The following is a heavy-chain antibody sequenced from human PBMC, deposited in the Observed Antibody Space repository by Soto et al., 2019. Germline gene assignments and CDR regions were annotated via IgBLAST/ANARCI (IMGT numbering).Heavy chain of an antibody. Sequence: SVKVSCKASGFTFTSSAVQWVRQARGQRLEWIGWIVVGSGNTNYAQKFQERVTITRDMSTSTAYMELSSLRSEDTAVYYCAAAGSVYDSDNWFDPWGQGTLVTVSS. D-gene: IGHD5-12*01. CDR2: IVVGSGNT. CDR3: AAAGSVYDSDNWFDP. V-gene: IGHV1-58*01. J-gene: IGHJ5*02. CDR1: GFTFTSSA.